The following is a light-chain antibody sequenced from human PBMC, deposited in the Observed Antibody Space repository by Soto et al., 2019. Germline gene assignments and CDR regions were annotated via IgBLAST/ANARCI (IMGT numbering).Light chain of an antibody. CDR2: GAS. V-gene: IGKV3-20*01. Sequence: EIVLTQSPGTLSLSPGERATLSCRASQSVSSSYLAWYQQKPGQAPRLLIYGASSRATGIPDRFSGSGSGTDFTLTISRLEPEDFAVYYCQQYNNCPRTFGQGTKVEIK. CDR3: QQYNNCPRT. J-gene: IGKJ1*01. CDR1: QSVSSSY.